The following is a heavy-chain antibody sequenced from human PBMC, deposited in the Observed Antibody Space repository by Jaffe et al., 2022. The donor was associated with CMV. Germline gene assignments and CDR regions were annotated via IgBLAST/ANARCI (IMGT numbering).Heavy chain of an antibody. CDR3: AKDQSGSVEMATVVDY. J-gene: IGHJ4*02. Sequence: QVQLVESGGGVVQPGRSLRLSCAASGFTFSSYGMHWVRQAPGKGLEWVAVISYDGSNKYYADSVKGRFTISRDNSKNTLYLQMNSLRAEDTAVYYCAKDQSGSVEMATVVDYWGQGTLVTVSS. V-gene: IGHV3-30*18. CDR1: GFTFSSYG. CDR2: ISYDGSNK. D-gene: IGHD4-4*01.